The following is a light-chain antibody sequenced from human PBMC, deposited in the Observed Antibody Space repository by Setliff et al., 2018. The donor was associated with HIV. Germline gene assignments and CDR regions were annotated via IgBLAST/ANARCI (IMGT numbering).Light chain of an antibody. CDR1: SSNIGSNT. CDR2: TNN. V-gene: IGLV1-44*01. J-gene: IGLJ1*01. CDR3: SSYTSSSTYV. Sequence: QSVLTQPPSASGTPGQRVTISCSGSSSNIGSNTVNWYQQLPGTAPKLLIYTNNQRPSRVPDRFSGSKSGTSASLAISGLQSEDEADYYCSSYTSSSTYVFGTGTKVTVL.